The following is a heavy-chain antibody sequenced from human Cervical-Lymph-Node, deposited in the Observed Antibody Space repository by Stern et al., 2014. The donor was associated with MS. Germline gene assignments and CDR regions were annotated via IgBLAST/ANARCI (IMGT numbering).Heavy chain of an antibody. D-gene: IGHD2-15*01. J-gene: IGHJ4*02. CDR3: TTNIL. CDR1: GFTFTNAW. V-gene: IGHV3-15*01. CDR2: IKSENDGGTI. Sequence: EVQLVESGGGLVKPGGSLRLSCAASGFTFTNAWMSWVRQAPGKGLEWVGRIKSENDGGTIDYAAPVIGRFTISRDDSKKTLVLQMNSLKSEDTAVYYCTTNILWSQGTLVTVSS.